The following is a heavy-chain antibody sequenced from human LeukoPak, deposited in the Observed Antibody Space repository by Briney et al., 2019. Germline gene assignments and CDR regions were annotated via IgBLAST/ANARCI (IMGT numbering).Heavy chain of an antibody. Sequence: SETLSLTCTVSGGSISSGSYYWSWIRRPAGKGLEWIGRIYTSGSTNYNPSLKSRVTISVDTSKNQFSLKLSSVTAADTAVYYCATAPLTYSGYDYAFDYWGQGTLVTVSS. CDR1: GGSISSGSYY. V-gene: IGHV4-61*02. CDR3: ATAPLTYSGYDYAFDY. D-gene: IGHD5-12*01. CDR2: IYTSGST. J-gene: IGHJ4*02.